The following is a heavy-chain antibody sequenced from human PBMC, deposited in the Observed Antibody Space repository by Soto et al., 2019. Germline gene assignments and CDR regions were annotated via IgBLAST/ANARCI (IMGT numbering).Heavy chain of an antibody. CDR1: GFRFSDHS. Sequence: VESGGGLVYPGGSLRLSCVASGFRFSDHSMNWVRQAPGKGLQWISYISSNSDTTYYADSVKGRFTVSRDNAKNDLFLQMNSLRDDDTATYYCARLPKGSLVTAWGQGARVTVSS. V-gene: IGHV3-48*02. CDR3: ARLPKGSLVTA. J-gene: IGHJ4*02. CDR2: ISSNSDTT. D-gene: IGHD2-21*02.